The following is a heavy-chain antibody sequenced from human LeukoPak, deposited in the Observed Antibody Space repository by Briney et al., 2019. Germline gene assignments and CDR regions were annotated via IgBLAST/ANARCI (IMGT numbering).Heavy chain of an antibody. J-gene: IGHJ4*02. D-gene: IGHD3-9*01. V-gene: IGHV3-7*01. Sequence: GGSLRLSCAAYGFTFSSYSMNWVRQAPGKGLEWVANINGDGRDKYYVGSVRGRFTISRDNADNALYLQMNSLRGDDTALYYCARGVDSAIDWWGQGNLVTVSS. CDR1: GFTFSSYS. CDR3: ARGVDSAIDW. CDR2: INGDGRDK.